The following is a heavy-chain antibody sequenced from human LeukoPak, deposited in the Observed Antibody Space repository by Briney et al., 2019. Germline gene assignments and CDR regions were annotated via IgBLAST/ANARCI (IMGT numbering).Heavy chain of an antibody. CDR1: GFTFEDYA. Sequence: PGGSLRLSCAASGFTFEDYAMHWVRQAPGKGLEWVSTISWNSGSIGYADSVKGRFTISRDNAKNSLYPQMNSLRAEDMAFYYCTKGSGYSFAYYFDYWGQGTLVTVSS. V-gene: IGHV3-9*03. J-gene: IGHJ4*02. CDR3: TKGSGYSFAYYFDY. D-gene: IGHD4-23*01. CDR2: ISWNSGSI.